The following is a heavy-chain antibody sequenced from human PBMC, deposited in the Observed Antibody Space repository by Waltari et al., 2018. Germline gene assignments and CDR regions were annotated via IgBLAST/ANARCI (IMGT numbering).Heavy chain of an antibody. Sequence: QVQLVQSGAEVKKPGSSVKVSCKASGGTFSSYTISWVRQAPGQGLEWMGRIIPIFRTPNYAQKFLDRVTITAEESTNTVYMELRSLRPEDTAVYYCARSPGERWLQMFFDYWGQGTLVTVSS. CDR1: GGTFSSYT. V-gene: IGHV1-69*08. D-gene: IGHD5-12*01. CDR2: IIPIFRTP. J-gene: IGHJ4*02. CDR3: ARSPGERWLQMFFDY.